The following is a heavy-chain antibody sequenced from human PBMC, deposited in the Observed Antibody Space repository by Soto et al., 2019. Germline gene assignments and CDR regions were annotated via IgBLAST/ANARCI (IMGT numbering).Heavy chain of an antibody. J-gene: IGHJ6*02. CDR1: GYSFTIYW. D-gene: IGHD5-12*01. Sequence: PGESLKISCRGSGYSFTIYWIGWVRQMPGKGLEWMGIIYPGDSDTRYSPSFQGQVTISADKSISTAYLQWSSLKASDTAMYYCXRRAHIVATYYYYGMDVWGQGTTVTVSS. V-gene: IGHV5-51*01. CDR2: IYPGDSDT. CDR3: XRRAHIVATYYYYGMDV.